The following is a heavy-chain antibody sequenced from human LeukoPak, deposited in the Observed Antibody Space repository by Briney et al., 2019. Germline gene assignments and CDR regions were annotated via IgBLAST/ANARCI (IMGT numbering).Heavy chain of an antibody. CDR2: ISSSSSYI. D-gene: IGHD3-10*01. CDR1: GFTFSSYS. V-gene: IGHV3-21*01. J-gene: IGHJ5*02. CDR3: ARGRVPAHGWFDP. Sequence: PGGSLRLSCAASGFTFSSYSMNWVRQAPGKGLEWVSSISSSSSYIYYADSVKGRFTISRDNAKNSLYLQMNSLRAEDTAVDYCARGRVPAHGWFDPWGQGTLVTVSS.